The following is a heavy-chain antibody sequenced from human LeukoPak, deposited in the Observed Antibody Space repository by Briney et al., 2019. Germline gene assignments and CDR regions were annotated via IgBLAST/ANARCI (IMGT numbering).Heavy chain of an antibody. D-gene: IGHD5-24*01. CDR3: ARDYKYAFDN. Sequence: GGSLRLSCAASGFTFSDYSMNWVRQAPGKGLEWISYIWIDSGNTNYADSVKGRFTISGDKAKNSLYLQINSLRVEDTAVYYCARDYKYAFDNWGQGTLVTVSS. J-gene: IGHJ4*02. CDR1: GFTFSDYS. V-gene: IGHV3-48*01. CDR2: IWIDSGNT.